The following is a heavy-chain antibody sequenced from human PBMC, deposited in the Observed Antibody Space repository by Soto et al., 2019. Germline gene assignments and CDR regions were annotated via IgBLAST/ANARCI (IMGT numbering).Heavy chain of an antibody. D-gene: IGHD6-19*01. V-gene: IGHV3-23*01. Sequence: EVQLLESGGGLVQPGGSLRLSCAASGFTFSSYAMRWVRQAPVKGLEWVSAISGSGDSTYYADSVKGRFTISRDNSKNTLYLQMNSLRAEDTAVHYCARRGSGCYYDYWGQGTLVTVSS. CDR3: ARRGSGCYYDY. J-gene: IGHJ4*02. CDR1: GFTFSSYA. CDR2: ISGSGDST.